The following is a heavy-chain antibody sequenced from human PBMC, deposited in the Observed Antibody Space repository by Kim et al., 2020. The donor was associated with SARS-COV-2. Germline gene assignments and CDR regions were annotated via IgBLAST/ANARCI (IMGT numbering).Heavy chain of an antibody. CDR2: IYYSGST. V-gene: IGHV4-31*03. Sequence: SETLSLTCTVSGGSISSGGYYWSWIRQHPGKGLEWIGYIYYSGSTYYNPSLKSRVTISVDTSKNQFSLKLSSVTAADTAVYYCASHSSWYEGGIDYWGQGTLVTVSS. D-gene: IGHD6-13*01. CDR3: ASHSSWYEGGIDY. J-gene: IGHJ4*02. CDR1: GGSISSGGYY.